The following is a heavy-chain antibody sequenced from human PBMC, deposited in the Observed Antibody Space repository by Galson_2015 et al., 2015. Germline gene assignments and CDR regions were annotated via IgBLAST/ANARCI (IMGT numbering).Heavy chain of an antibody. V-gene: IGHV6-1*01. Sequence: CAISGDSVSSHSAAWNWISQSPSRGLEWLGRTYYRSKWYNDYAVSVKSRITINPDTSKNQFSLQLNSVTPEDTAVYYCARDSSSWYGWFDPWGQGTLVTVSS. J-gene: IGHJ5*02. CDR3: ARDSSSWYGWFDP. CDR2: TYYRSKWYN. CDR1: GDSVSSHSAA. D-gene: IGHD6-13*01.